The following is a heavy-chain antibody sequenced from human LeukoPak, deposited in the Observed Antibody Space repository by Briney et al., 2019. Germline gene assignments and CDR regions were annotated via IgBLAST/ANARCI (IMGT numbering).Heavy chain of an antibody. Sequence: GRSLRLSCAASGFTFSNYGMHWVRQAPGKGLEWVAVIWYDGSNKYYADSVKGRFTISRDNSKNTLYLQMNSLRAEDTAVYYCASRHYGSGSELDYWGQGTLVTVSS. CDR1: GFTFSNYG. CDR3: ASRHYGSGSELDY. V-gene: IGHV3-33*01. D-gene: IGHD3-10*01. CDR2: IWYDGSNK. J-gene: IGHJ4*02.